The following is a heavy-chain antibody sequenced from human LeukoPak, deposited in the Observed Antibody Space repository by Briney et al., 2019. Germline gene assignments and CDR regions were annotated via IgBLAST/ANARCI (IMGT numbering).Heavy chain of an antibody. CDR3: AGEISGDGSNYFDY. Sequence: ASVKVSCKATGYTFTDYYIHWVRQAPGQGLEWMGWINPNSGGTNYAQKFQGRVTMTRDTSISTAYMELSRLRSDDTAVSYCAGEISGDGSNYFDYWGQGTLVTVSS. J-gene: IGHJ4*02. V-gene: IGHV1-2*02. CDR2: INPNSGGT. CDR1: GYTFTDYY. D-gene: IGHD5-12*01.